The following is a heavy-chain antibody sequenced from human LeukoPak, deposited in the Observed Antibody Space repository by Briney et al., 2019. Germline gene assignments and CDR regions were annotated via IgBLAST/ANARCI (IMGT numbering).Heavy chain of an antibody. CDR2: IYYRGTS. CDR3: ARHYCSGGNCYYFDH. J-gene: IGHJ4*02. Sequence: SETLSLTCTVSGGSISGYYWSWIRQPPGQGLEWIGFIYYRGTSKYNPSLMSRVTMSVDTSKNQVSLKLSSVTAADTAVYYCARHYCSGGNCYYFDHWGQGTLVTVSS. V-gene: IGHV4-59*08. D-gene: IGHD2-15*01. CDR1: GGSISGYY.